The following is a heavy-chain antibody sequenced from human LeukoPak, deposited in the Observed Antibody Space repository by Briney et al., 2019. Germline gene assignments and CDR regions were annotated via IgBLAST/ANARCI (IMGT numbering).Heavy chain of an antibody. CDR2: IKQDGSEK. Sequence: GGSLRLSCAASGFTFSSYWMSWVRQAPGKGLEWVANIKQDGSEKYYVDSVKGRFTISKDNAKNSLYLQMNSLRAEDTAVYYCARDRGSSRSNYMDVWGKGTTVAVSS. D-gene: IGHD6-13*01. J-gene: IGHJ6*03. CDR1: GFTFSSYW. CDR3: ARDRGSSRSNYMDV. V-gene: IGHV3-7*01.